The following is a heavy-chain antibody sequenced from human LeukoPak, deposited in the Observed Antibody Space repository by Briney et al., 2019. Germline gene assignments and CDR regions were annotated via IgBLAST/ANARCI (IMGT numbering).Heavy chain of an antibody. CDR1: GFTFSMYW. CDR2: IKQDGSEK. CDR3: AREVFRESYNDY. V-gene: IGHV3-7*01. D-gene: IGHD1-26*01. J-gene: IGHJ4*02. Sequence: GESLRLSCAGSGFTFSMYWMSWLRQAPGKGLEWLANIKQDGSEKYYVDSVKGRFTISRDNAKNSLYLQMNSLRAEDTAVYYCAREVFRESYNDYWGQGTLVTVSS.